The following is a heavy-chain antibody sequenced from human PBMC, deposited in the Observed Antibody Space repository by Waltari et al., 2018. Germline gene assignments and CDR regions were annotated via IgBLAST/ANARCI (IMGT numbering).Heavy chain of an antibody. CDR2: IVVGSGNT. CDR3: AADREYQLLDFDY. Sequence: QMQLVQSGPEVKKPGTSVKVSCKASGFTFTSSAVQWVRQARGQRLEWIGWIVVGSGNTNYAQKFQERVTITRDMSTSTAYMELSSLRSEDTAVYYCAADREYQLLDFDYWGQGTLVTVSS. V-gene: IGHV1-58*01. D-gene: IGHD2-2*01. J-gene: IGHJ4*02. CDR1: GFTFTSSA.